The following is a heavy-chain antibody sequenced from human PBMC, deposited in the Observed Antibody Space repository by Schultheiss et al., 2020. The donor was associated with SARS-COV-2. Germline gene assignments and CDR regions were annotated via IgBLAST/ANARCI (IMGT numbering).Heavy chain of an antibody. Sequence: GGSLRLSCAASGFTFSSYWMSWVRQAPGKGLEWVANIKQDGSEKYYVDSVKGRFTISRDNAKNSLYLQMNSLRAEDTAVYYCARDHNHYDILTGYYRLPNLFDLWGRGTLVTVSS. D-gene: IGHD3-9*01. CDR3: ARDHNHYDILTGYYRLPNLFDL. CDR1: GFTFSSYW. CDR2: IKQDGSEK. V-gene: IGHV3-7*01. J-gene: IGHJ2*01.